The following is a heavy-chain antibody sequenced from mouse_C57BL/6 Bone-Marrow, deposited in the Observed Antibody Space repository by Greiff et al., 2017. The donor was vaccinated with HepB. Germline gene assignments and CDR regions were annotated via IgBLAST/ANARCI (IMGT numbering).Heavy chain of an antibody. Sequence: QVQLKESGPELVKPGASVKISCKASGYAFSSSWMNWVKQRPGKGLEWIGRIYPGDGDTNYNGKFKGKATLTADKSSSTAYMQLSSLTSEDSAVYFCAREGVLLLREWHYFDYWAQGTTLTVSS. J-gene: IGHJ2*01. CDR3: AREGVLLLREWHYFDY. D-gene: IGHD1-1*01. CDR2: IYPGDGDT. V-gene: IGHV1-82*01. CDR1: GYAFSSSW.